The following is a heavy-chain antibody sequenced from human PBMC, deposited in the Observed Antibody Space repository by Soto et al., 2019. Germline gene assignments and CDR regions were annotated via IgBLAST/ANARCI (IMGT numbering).Heavy chain of an antibody. CDR2: IYYNGGT. V-gene: IGHV4-39*07. CDR3: ARGHVLLWFGETYYFDY. Sequence: ASETLSLTCTVSGGSISSTSYYWGWIRQPPGKGLEWIGTIYYNGGTYYNPSLKSRVTISVDKSKNQFSLKLSSVTAADTAVYYCARGHVLLWFGETYYFDYWGQGTLVTVSS. CDR1: GGSISSTSYY. D-gene: IGHD3-10*01. J-gene: IGHJ4*02.